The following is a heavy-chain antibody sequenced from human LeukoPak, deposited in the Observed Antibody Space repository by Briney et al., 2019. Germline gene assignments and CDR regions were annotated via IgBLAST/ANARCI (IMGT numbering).Heavy chain of an antibody. CDR3: AKNRALHEIDY. CDR1: GFAFSTYA. V-gene: IGHV3-23*01. D-gene: IGHD2-21*01. J-gene: IGHJ4*02. CDR2: ISGSGGST. Sequence: PGGSLRLSCAASGFAFSTYAMSWVRQAPGKGLEWVSGISGSGGSTYYADSVKGRFTISRDNSKNTLYLQMNSLRAGDTAIYYCAKNRALHEIDYWGQGTLVTVSS.